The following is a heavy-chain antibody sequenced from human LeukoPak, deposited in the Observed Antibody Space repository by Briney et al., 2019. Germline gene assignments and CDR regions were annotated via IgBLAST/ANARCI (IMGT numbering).Heavy chain of an antibody. D-gene: IGHD6-19*01. Sequence: SETLSLTCTVPGASISGYYWSWIRQPPGKGLEWIGYIYYSVSTNSNPSLKSRVIMSVDTSKNQLSLKLSSVTAADTAVYYCARGWGYFDYWGQGTLVTVSS. V-gene: IGHV4-59*08. CDR2: IYYSVST. J-gene: IGHJ4*02. CDR3: ARGWGYFDY. CDR1: GASISGYY.